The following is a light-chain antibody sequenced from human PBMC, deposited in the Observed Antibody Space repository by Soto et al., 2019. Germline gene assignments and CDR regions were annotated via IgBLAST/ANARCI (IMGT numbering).Light chain of an antibody. V-gene: IGKV3-11*01. Sequence: EIVLTQSPATLSLSPGERATLSCRDSQSISSYLAWYQQKPGQAPRLLIYDASNRATGIPARFSGSGSGTDFTLTISNLEPEDFAVYYCRQRSNWPLTFGVGTKVEIK. CDR2: DAS. J-gene: IGKJ4*01. CDR1: QSISSY. CDR3: RQRSNWPLT.